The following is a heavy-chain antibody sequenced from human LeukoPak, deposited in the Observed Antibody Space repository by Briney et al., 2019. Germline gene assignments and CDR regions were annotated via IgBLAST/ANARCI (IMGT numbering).Heavy chain of an antibody. CDR2: ISGSGGST. CDR1: GFTFSSYA. V-gene: IGHV3-23*01. CDR3: AKERIAVAGTGEYFQH. J-gene: IGHJ1*01. D-gene: IGHD6-19*01. Sequence: GGSLRLSCAASGFTFSSYAMSWVRQAPGKGLEWVSAISGSGGSTYYADSVKGRFTISRDNSKNTLYLQMNSLRAEDTAVYYCAKERIAVAGTGEYFQHWGQGTLVTVSS.